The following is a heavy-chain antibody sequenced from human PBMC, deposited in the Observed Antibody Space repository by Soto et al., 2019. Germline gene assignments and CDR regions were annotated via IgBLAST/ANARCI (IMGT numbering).Heavy chain of an antibody. Sequence: PGESLKISCKGSGYSFTSYWIGWVRQMPGKGLEWMGRIDPSDSDTNYSPSFQGHVTISADKSISTAYLQWSSLKASDTAMYYCARRPVLLRNGMDVWGQGTTVTVSS. CDR2: IDPSDSDT. V-gene: IGHV5-10-1*01. CDR1: GYSFTSYW. D-gene: IGHD3-10*01. J-gene: IGHJ6*02. CDR3: ARRPVLLRNGMDV.